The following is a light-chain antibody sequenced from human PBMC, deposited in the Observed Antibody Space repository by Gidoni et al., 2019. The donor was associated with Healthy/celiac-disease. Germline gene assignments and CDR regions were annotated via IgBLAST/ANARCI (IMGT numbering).Light chain of an antibody. V-gene: IGKV1-39*01. Sequence: DIQMTPSPSSLSASVGDRVTITCRASQGISSYLNWYQQKPGKAPKLLIYAASSLQSGVPSRFSGSGSGTDFTLTISSLQPEDFATYYCQQSYSNPLTFGPGTKVDIK. J-gene: IGKJ3*01. CDR3: QQSYSNPLT. CDR2: AAS. CDR1: QGISSY.